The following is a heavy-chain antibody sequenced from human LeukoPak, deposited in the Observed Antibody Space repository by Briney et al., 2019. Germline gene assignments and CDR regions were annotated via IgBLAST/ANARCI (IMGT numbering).Heavy chain of an antibody. J-gene: IGHJ4*02. CDR1: GGSISGFY. Sequence: SETLSLTCSVSGGSISGFYWSWVRQPPGKGLEWIGYIHSNGGANYNPSLKSRVTMSVDTSKNQFSLKPNSVTAADTAVYYCARHVSGIYGSRGDLDYWGPGTLVTVSS. D-gene: IGHD3-10*01. CDR2: IHSNGGA. V-gene: IGHV4-59*08. CDR3: ARHVSGIYGSRGDLDY.